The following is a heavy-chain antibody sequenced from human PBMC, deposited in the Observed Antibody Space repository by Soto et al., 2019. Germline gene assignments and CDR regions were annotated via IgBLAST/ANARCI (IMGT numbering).Heavy chain of an antibody. CDR2: INPHGGST. D-gene: IGHD1-26*01. Sequence: QLVLSGGEVKQPGASVKVSCKAPSDTFTSYYINWVRQAPGQGLEWMGVINPHGGSTAYAQKFKGRVTLTRDRVETTDYLEVSSLTSEDRPMYYCARSSGGNFGIIIEGTNWFTPWGQGALVTVSS. V-gene: IGHV1-46*01. J-gene: IGHJ5*02. CDR1: SDTFTSYY. CDR3: ARSSGGNFGIIIEGTNWFTP.